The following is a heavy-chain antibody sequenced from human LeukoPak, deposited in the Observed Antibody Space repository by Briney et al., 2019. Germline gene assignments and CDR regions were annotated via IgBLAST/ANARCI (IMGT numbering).Heavy chain of an antibody. CDR1: GYTFTGYY. J-gene: IGHJ4*02. Sequence: ASVKVSCKASGYTFTGYYMHWVRQAPGQGLEWMGWINPNSGGTNYAQKFQGRVTMTRDTSISTAYMELSRLRSDDTAVYYCARDRVVEYYGSGSYYSLDYWGQGTLATVSS. V-gene: IGHV1-2*02. CDR3: ARDRVVEYYGSGSYYSLDY. CDR2: INPNSGGT. D-gene: IGHD3-10*01.